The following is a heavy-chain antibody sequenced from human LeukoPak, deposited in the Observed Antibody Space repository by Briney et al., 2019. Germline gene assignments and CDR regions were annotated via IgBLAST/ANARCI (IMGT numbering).Heavy chain of an antibody. CDR3: ARVNKQWLVYVRWFDP. D-gene: IGHD6-19*01. J-gene: IGHJ5*02. CDR2: INHSGST. Sequence: SETLSLTCAVYGGSFSGYYWSWIRQPPGKGLEWIGEINHSGSTNYNPSLKSRVTISVDTSKNQFSLKLSSVTAADTAVYYCARVNKQWLVYVRWFDPWGQGTLVTVSS. CDR1: GGSFSGYY. V-gene: IGHV4-34*01.